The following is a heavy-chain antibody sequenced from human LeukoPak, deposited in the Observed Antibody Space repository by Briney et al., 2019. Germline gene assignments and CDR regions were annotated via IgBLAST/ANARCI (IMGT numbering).Heavy chain of an antibody. Sequence: ASVKVSCKASGYTFTGYYMHWVRQAPGQGLEWMGWINPNSGGTNYAQKFQGRVTITTDESTSTAYMELRSLRSDDTAVYYCARDGTPDYWGQGTLVTVSS. J-gene: IGHJ4*02. V-gene: IGHV1-2*02. D-gene: IGHD1-1*01. CDR1: GYTFTGYY. CDR3: ARDGTPDY. CDR2: INPNSGGT.